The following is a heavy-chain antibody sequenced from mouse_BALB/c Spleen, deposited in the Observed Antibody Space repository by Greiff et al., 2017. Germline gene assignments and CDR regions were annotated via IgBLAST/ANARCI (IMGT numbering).Heavy chain of an antibody. V-gene: IGHV1-69*02. CDR1: GYTFTSYW. Sequence: QVQLQQPGAELVRPGASVKLSCKASGYTFTSYWINWVKQRPGQGLEWIGNIYPSDSYTNYNQKFKDKATLTVDKSSSTAYMQLSSPTSEDSAVYYCTRSDYPAWFAYWGQGTLVTVSA. CDR3: TRSDYPAWFAY. CDR2: IYPSDSYT. D-gene: IGHD5-5*01. J-gene: IGHJ3*01.